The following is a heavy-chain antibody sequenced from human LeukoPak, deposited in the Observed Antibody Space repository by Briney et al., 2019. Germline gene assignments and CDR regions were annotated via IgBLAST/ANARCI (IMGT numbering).Heavy chain of an antibody. D-gene: IGHD3-22*01. CDR2: ISGRGGNT. J-gene: IGHJ4*02. CDR3: ASASYDSSGFKYAHFDY. CDR1: GFTFSSYA. V-gene: IGHV3-23*01. Sequence: PGGSLSLSCAPSGFTFSSYATSWVRHAPGKGLECVSAISGRGGNTYYADSVKGRLSISRDNSKNTLYLQMNSLRADDTAVYYCASASYDSSGFKYAHFDYWGRGTLVSVSS.